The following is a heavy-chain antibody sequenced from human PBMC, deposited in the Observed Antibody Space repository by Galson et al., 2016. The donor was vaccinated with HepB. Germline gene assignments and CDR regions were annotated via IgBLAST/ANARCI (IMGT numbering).Heavy chain of an antibody. CDR2: MNQDGSER. CDR1: GFTFSSYW. D-gene: IGHD6-19*01. J-gene: IGHJ4*02. Sequence: SLGPSCAASGFTFSSYWMGGVRQTPEKGLEWVANMNQDGSERYHADSVMGRFTISRDNAESSLYLQMDRLRAEDTAVYYCTRDGSGWSAYWGQGTLVTVSS. V-gene: IGHV3-7*03. CDR3: TRDGSGWSAY.